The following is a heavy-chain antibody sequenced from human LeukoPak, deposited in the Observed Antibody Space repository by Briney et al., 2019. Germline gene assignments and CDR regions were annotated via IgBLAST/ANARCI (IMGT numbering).Heavy chain of an antibody. V-gene: IGHV3-30*04. CDR1: GFTFSSYA. J-gene: IGHJ4*02. D-gene: IGHD6-6*01. CDR3: ARGIRSSSSTFFY. CDR2: ISYDGSNK. Sequence: PGGSLRLSCAASGFTFSSYAMHWVRQAPGKGLEWVAVISYDGSNKYYADSVKGRFTISRDNSKNTLYLQMNSLRAEDTAVYYCARGIRSSSSTFFYWGQGTLVTVSS.